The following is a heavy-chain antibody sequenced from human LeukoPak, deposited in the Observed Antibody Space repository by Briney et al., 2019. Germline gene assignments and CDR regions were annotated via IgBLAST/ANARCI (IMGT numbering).Heavy chain of an antibody. CDR3: ARVPPVDGVLMVYAGHLDY. Sequence: ASVKVSCKASGYTFTSYGISWVRQAPGQGLEWMGWISAYNGNTNYAQKLQGRVTMTTDTSTSTAYMELRSLRSDDTAVYYCARVPPVDGVLMVYAGHLDYSGQGTLVTVSS. J-gene: IGHJ4*02. D-gene: IGHD2-8*01. V-gene: IGHV1-18*01. CDR2: ISAYNGNT. CDR1: GYTFTSYG.